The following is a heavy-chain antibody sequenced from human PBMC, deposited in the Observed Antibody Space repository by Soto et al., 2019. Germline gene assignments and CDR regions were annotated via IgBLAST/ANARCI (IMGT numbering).Heavy chain of an antibody. J-gene: IGHJ5*02. V-gene: IGHV3-30-3*01. CDR2: ISYDGSNK. D-gene: IGHD6-13*01. CDR3: ASERRGSSTFDP. Sequence: GGSLRLSCAASGFTFSSYAMHWVRQAPGKGLEWVAVISYDGSNKYYADSVKGRFTISRDNSKNTLYLQMNSLRAEDTAVYYCASERRGSSTFDPWGQGTLVTVSS. CDR1: GFTFSSYA.